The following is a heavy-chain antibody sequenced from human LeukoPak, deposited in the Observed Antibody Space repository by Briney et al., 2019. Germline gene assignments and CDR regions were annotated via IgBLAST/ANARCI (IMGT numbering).Heavy chain of an antibody. Sequence: GSLRLSCAASGFTFSSYAMHWVRQAPGKGLEWVAVISYDGSNKYYADSVKGRFTISRDNSKNTLYLQMNSLRAEDTAVYYCARGTRSYGYFDYWGRGTLVTVSS. CDR1: GFTFSSYA. V-gene: IGHV3-30-3*01. CDR3: ARGTRSYGYFDY. CDR2: ISYDGSNK. J-gene: IGHJ4*02. D-gene: IGHD1-26*01.